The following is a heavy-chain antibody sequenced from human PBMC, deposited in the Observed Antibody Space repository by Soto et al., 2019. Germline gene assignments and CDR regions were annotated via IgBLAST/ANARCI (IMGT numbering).Heavy chain of an antibody. CDR1: GGSFSGYY. J-gene: IGHJ4*02. Sequence: SETLSLTCAVYGGSFSGYYWSWIRQPPGKGLEWIGEINHSGSTNYNPSLKSRVTISVDTSKNQFSLKLSSVTAADTAVYYCARGLRWHPIDYWGQGTLVTVSS. D-gene: IGHD2-15*01. CDR3: ARGLRWHPIDY. V-gene: IGHV4-34*01. CDR2: INHSGST.